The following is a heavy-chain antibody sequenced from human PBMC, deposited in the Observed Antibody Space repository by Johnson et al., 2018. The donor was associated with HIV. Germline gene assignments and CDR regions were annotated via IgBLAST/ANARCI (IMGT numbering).Heavy chain of an antibody. Sequence: MLLVESGGGLVQPGGSLRLSCAASGFTFSSYDMHWVRQATGKGLEWVSAIGTAGATYYPDSVKGRFTISRDNSKNTLYLQMNSLRAEDTAVYYCARELGYSSSNDAFDIWGQGTMVTVSS. CDR3: ARELGYSSSNDAFDI. CDR2: IGTAGAT. V-gene: IGHV3-13*01. J-gene: IGHJ3*02. CDR1: GFTFSSYD. D-gene: IGHD6-13*01.